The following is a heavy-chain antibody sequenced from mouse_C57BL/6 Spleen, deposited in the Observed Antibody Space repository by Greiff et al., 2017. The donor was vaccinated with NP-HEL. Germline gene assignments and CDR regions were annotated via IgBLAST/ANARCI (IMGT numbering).Heavy chain of an antibody. D-gene: IGHD1-1*01. CDR3: ARQGGTTPKVDAMDY. V-gene: IGHV5-6*01. J-gene: IGHJ4*01. CDR1: GFTFSSYG. Sequence: EVMLVESGGDLVKPGGSLKLSCAASGFTFSSYGMSWVRQTPDKRLEWVATISSGGSYTYYPNRVQGRFTISRDNAKNTLYLKMSSLKSEDTAMYYCARQGGTTPKVDAMDYWGQGTSVTVSS. CDR2: ISSGGSYT.